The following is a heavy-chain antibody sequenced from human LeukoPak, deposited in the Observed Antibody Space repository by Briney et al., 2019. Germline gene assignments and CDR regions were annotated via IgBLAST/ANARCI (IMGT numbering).Heavy chain of an antibody. J-gene: IGHJ4*02. Sequence: ASVKVSCKASGYTCTSYAMHWVRQAPGQRLEWMGWINAGNGNTKYSQKFQGRVTITRDTSASTAYMELSSLRSEDTAVYYCVRPVMYSSGPFDYWGQGTLVTVSS. CDR2: INAGNGNT. D-gene: IGHD6-19*01. CDR1: GYTCTSYA. V-gene: IGHV1-3*01. CDR3: VRPVMYSSGPFDY.